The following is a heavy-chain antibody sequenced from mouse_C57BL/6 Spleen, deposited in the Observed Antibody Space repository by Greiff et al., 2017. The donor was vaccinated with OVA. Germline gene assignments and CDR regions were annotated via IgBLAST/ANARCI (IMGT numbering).Heavy chain of an antibody. V-gene: IGHV10-3*01. D-gene: IGHD4-1*01. CDR1: GFTFTTYA. CDR2: IRSKSSNYET. CDR3: VREPNWVFDY. J-gene: IGHJ2*01. Sequence: VQLVESGAGLVQPKGSLKLSCAASGFTFTTYAMHWVRQAPGKGLEWVARIRSKSSNYETYYADTVKDRFTISRDESQSMLYLQMNNLKTEDTAMYYCVREPNWVFDYWGQGTTLTVSS.